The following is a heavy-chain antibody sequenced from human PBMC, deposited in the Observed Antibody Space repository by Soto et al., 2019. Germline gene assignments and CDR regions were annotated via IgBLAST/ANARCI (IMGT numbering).Heavy chain of an antibody. D-gene: IGHD6-13*01. Sequence: GGSLRLSCTASGFTFGDYAMSWFRQAPGKGLEWVGFIRSKAYGGTTEYAASVKCRFTISRDDSKSIAYLQMNSLKTEDTAVYYCTRGGLSSSWYANYGMDVWGQGTTVTVSS. V-gene: IGHV3-49*03. CDR3: TRGGLSSSWYANYGMDV. CDR2: IRSKAYGGTT. J-gene: IGHJ6*02. CDR1: GFTFGDYA.